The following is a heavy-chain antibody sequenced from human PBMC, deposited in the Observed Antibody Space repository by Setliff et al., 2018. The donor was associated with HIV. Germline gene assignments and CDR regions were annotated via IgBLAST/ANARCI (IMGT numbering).Heavy chain of an antibody. J-gene: IGHJ4*02. D-gene: IGHD1-26*01. CDR2: MNAATGKT. V-gene: IGHV1-3*03. CDR3: VRVRVGGSLYFDD. Sequence: ASVKVSCKAFGYNFSTYALHWVRQAPGQRLEWMGWMNAATGKTKYSEDFQDRITFTRDTSAKIGYLELTKLRSSDMATYYCVRVRVGGSLYFDDWGQGTPVTSPQ. CDR1: GYNFSTYA.